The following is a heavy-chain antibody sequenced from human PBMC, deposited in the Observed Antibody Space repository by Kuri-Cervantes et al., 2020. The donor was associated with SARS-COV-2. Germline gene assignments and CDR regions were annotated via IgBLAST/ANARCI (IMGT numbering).Heavy chain of an antibody. Sequence: SETLSLTCTVSGGPISSYYWGWIRQPPGKGLEWIGSIYYSGSTYYNPSLKSRVTISVDTSKNQFSLKLSSVTAADTAVYYCAGQMMSSITIFGVVITRNWFDPWGQGTLVTVSS. CDR1: GGPISSYY. D-gene: IGHD3-3*01. CDR3: AGQMMSSITIFGVVITRNWFDP. CDR2: IYYSGST. V-gene: IGHV4-39*01. J-gene: IGHJ5*02.